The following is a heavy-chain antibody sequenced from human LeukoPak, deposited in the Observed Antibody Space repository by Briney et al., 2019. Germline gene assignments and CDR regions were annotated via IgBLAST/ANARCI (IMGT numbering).Heavy chain of an antibody. V-gene: IGHV1-8*01. CDR1: GYTFTSYD. J-gene: IGHJ4*02. CDR3: ARVYGDYFSDY. Sequence: ASVKVSCEASGYTFTSYDINWVRQATGQGLEWMGWMNPNSGNTDYAQKFQGRVTMTRNTSISTAYMELSSLRSEDTAVYYCARVYGDYFSDYWGQGTLVTVSS. D-gene: IGHD4-17*01. CDR2: MNPNSGNT.